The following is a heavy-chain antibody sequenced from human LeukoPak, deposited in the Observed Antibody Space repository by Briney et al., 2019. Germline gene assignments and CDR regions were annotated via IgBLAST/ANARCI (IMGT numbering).Heavy chain of an antibody. J-gene: IGHJ6*02. V-gene: IGHV3-53*04. CDR1: GFTVSSNY. D-gene: IGHD1-26*01. CDR3: ASPRMGATTYYYYGMDV. Sequence: PGGSLRLSCAASGFTVSSNYMSWVRQAPGKGLEWVSVIYSGGSTYYADSVKGRFTISRHNSKNTLYLQMNSLRAEDTAVYYCASPRMGATTYYYYGMDVWGQGTTVTVSS. CDR2: IYSGGST.